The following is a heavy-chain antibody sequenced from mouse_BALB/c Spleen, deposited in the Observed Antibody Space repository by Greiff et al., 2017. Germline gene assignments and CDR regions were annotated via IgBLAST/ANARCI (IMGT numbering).Heavy chain of an antibody. J-gene: IGHJ2*01. CDR3: ARGYGSSYNFDY. CDR1: GYTFSSYW. CDR2: ILPGSGST. D-gene: IGHD1-1*01. Sequence: QAQLQQSGAELMKPGASVKISCKATGYTFSSYWIEWVKQRPGHGLEWIGEILPGSGSTNYNEKFKGKATFTADTSSNTAYMQLSSLTSEDSAVYYCARGYGSSYNFDYWGQGTTLTVSA. V-gene: IGHV1-9*01.